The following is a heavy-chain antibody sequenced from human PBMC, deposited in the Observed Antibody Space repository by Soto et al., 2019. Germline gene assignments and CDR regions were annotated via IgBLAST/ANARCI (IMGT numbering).Heavy chain of an antibody. D-gene: IGHD1-26*01. CDR3: AGWEGGGNVFDI. CDR1: GYTFTSHA. J-gene: IGHJ3*02. Sequence: GASVKVSCKASGYTFTSHAMHWVRQAPGQRLEWMGWINAGNGNTKYSQKFQGRVTITRDTSASTAYMELSSLRSEDTAVYYCAGWEGGGNVFDIWGQGTLVTVS. V-gene: IGHV1-3*01. CDR2: INAGNGNT.